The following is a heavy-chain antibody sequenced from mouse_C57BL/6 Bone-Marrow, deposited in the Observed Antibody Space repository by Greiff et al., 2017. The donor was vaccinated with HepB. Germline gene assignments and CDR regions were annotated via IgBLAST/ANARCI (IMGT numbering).Heavy chain of an antibody. D-gene: IGHD1-1*01. Sequence: DVMLVESGGGLVQPGGSLKLSCAASGFTFSDYGMAWVRQAPRKGPEWVAFTSNLAYSIYYADTVTGRFTISRENAKNTLYLEMSSLRSEDTAMCYCARHGATVVARYFDVWGTGTTVTVSS. V-gene: IGHV5-15*01. CDR3: ARHGATVVARYFDV. CDR2: TSNLAYSI. J-gene: IGHJ1*03. CDR1: GFTFSDYG.